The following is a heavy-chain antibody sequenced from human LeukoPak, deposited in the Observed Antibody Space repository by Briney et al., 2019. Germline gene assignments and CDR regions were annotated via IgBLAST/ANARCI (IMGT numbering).Heavy chain of an antibody. J-gene: IGHJ4*02. CDR2: IYYSGST. D-gene: IGHD3-10*01. CDR3: ARGQGLLWFGELYTDY. V-gene: IGHV4-39*07. Sequence: SETLSLTCTVSGGSISSSSYYWGWIRQPPGKGLEWIGSIYYSGSTYYNPSLKSRVTISVDTSKNQFSLKLSSVTAADTAVYYCARGQGLLWFGELYTDYWGQGTLVTVSS. CDR1: GGSISSSSYY.